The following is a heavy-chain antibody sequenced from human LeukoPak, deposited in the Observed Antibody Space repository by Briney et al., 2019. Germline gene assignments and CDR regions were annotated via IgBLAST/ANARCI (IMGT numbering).Heavy chain of an antibody. CDR3: ARVIAAAPASPSHYFDY. Sequence: GGSLRLSCAASGFTFSSYAMSWVRQAPGKGLEWVPAISGSGGSTYYADSVKGRFTISRDNAKNSLYLQMNSLRAEDTAVYYCARVIAAAPASPSHYFDYWGQGTLVTVSS. CDR1: GFTFSSYA. D-gene: IGHD6-13*01. J-gene: IGHJ4*02. V-gene: IGHV3-23*01. CDR2: ISGSGGST.